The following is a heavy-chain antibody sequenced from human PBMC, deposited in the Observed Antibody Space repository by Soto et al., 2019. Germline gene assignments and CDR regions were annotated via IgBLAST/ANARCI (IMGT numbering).Heavy chain of an antibody. CDR3: TDMLGQWLPRD. J-gene: IGHJ4*02. CDR2: INHSGST. Sequence: PSETLSLTCAVYGESFSGYYWSWIRQPPGKGLEWIGEINHSGSTNYNPSLKSRVTISVDTSRNQFSMKLNSVTAADTAVYYCTDMLGQWLPRDWGQGTVVTVS. CDR1: GESFSGYY. D-gene: IGHD6-19*01. V-gene: IGHV4-34*01.